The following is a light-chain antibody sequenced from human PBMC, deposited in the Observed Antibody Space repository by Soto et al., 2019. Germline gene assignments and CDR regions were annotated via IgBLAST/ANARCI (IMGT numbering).Light chain of an antibody. V-gene: IGKV1-33*01. Sequence: DIQMTQSPSSLSASVGDRVTITCQASQDTSNYLNWYQQKPGKAPKLLIYDASNLETGVPSRFSGSGSGTDFTFTISSLQPEDIATYYCQPYDNRPPTFGGGTKVEIK. CDR1: QDTSNY. J-gene: IGKJ4*01. CDR2: DAS. CDR3: QPYDNRPPT.